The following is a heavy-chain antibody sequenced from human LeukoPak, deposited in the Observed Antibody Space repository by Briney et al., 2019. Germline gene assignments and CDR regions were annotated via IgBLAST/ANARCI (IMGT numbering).Heavy chain of an antibody. J-gene: IGHJ6*03. D-gene: IGHD3-3*01. Sequence: PGGSLSLSCAASGFTFDNYGMTWVRQVPGKGLEWVSGVNWNGGSTGYADSVKGRFTISRDNSKNSLYLQMNSLRAEDTALYYCAKVAYRFLEWLPTDYYYYMDVWGKGTTVTVSS. CDR3: AKVAYRFLEWLPTDYYYYMDV. V-gene: IGHV3-20*04. CDR2: VNWNGGST. CDR1: GFTFDNYG.